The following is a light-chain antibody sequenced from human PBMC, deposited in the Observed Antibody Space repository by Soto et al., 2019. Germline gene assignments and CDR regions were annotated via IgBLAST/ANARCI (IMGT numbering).Light chain of an antibody. CDR3: QQYGRT. V-gene: IGKV3-20*01. Sequence: EIVLTQSPGTLSLSPGERATLSCRASQSISSNYLAWYQQKPGQAPRLPIYGASSSATGIPDRFSGSGSGTDFTLTISRLEPEDFAVYYCQQYGRTFGQGTKV. CDR1: QSISSNY. CDR2: GAS. J-gene: IGKJ1*01.